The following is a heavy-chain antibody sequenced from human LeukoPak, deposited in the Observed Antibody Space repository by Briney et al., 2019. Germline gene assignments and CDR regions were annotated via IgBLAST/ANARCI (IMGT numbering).Heavy chain of an antibody. D-gene: IGHD3-22*01. CDR2: ISGSGGST. Sequence: GGSLRLSCAASGFTFSSYAMTWVRQAPGKGLEWVAAISGSGGSTYYADSVKGRFTISRDNSKNTLYLQMNSLRAEDTAVYYCYIPYYDTSAYKGYWGQGTLVTVSS. J-gene: IGHJ4*02. CDR1: GFTFSSYA. V-gene: IGHV3-23*01. CDR3: YIPYYDTSAYKGY.